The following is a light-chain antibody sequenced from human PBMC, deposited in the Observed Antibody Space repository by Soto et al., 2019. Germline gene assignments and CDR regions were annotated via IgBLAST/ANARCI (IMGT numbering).Light chain of an antibody. Sequence: EIVLTQSPGILSLSPGERATLSCRASQSVRNSYVAWHENRVGEGPRLVMYRGSTRWTGRPARFNGSGSGTEFTLTIGCRQSEDFAVYCCQQYNNWPLTFGGGTKVDI. CDR1: QSVRNSY. J-gene: IGKJ4*01. V-gene: IGKV3-15*01. CDR2: RGS. CDR3: QQYNNWPLT.